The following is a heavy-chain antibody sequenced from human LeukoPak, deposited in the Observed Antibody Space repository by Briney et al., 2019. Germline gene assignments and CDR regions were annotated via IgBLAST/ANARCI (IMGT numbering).Heavy chain of an antibody. V-gene: IGHV3-7*01. J-gene: IGHJ6*02. CDR3: ARDGVLYYYGMDV. D-gene: IGHD3-3*01. CDR1: GFTFSSYW. CDR2: IKQDGSEK. Sequence: PGGSLRLSCAASGFTFSSYWMSWVRQAPGKGLEWVANIKQDGSEKYYVDSVKGRFTISRDNAKSSLYLQMNSLRAEDTAVYYCARDGVLYYYGMDVWGQGTTVTVSS.